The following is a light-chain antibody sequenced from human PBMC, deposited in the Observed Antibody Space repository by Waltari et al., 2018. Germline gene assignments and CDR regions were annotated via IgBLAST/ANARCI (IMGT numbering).Light chain of an antibody. J-gene: IGKJ3*01. CDR3: QHRSGP. V-gene: IGKV3-11*01. CDR1: QSVSDS. Sequence: EIVLTQSPATLSLSPGERATLSCRASQSVSDSLDWYQHKPGQAPRLLVYDASHRATGVPARFSGSGSGTHFTLTISSLEPADFAVYYCQHRSGPFGPGTKVDFK. CDR2: DAS.